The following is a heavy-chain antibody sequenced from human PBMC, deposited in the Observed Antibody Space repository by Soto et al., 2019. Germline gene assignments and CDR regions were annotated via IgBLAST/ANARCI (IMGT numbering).Heavy chain of an antibody. D-gene: IGHD1-26*01. V-gene: IGHV3-7*03. CDR2: IRQDGTET. J-gene: IGHJ4*02. Sequence: EAQLVESGGGLVQPGGSLRLSCAASGFTFSTYWMNWVLQAPGMGLEWLAIIRQDGTETHYVDSVKGRFTISRDNTKNSLFLQMNNLRADDTAVYYCVGGAGWELDYWGQGTLVTVSS. CDR1: GFTFSTYW. CDR3: VGGAGWELDY.